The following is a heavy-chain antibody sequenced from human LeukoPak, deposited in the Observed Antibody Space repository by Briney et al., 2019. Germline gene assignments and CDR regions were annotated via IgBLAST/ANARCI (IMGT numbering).Heavy chain of an antibody. J-gene: IGHJ3*02. Sequence: AGSLRLSCAASGFTFSSYSMNWVRQAPGKGLEWVSSISSSSSYIYYADSVKGRFTISRDNAKNSLYLQMNSLRAEDTAVYYCARDPSQADAFDIWGQGPMVTVSS. CDR3: ARDPSQADAFDI. CDR2: ISSSSSYI. CDR1: GFTFSSYS. V-gene: IGHV3-21*01.